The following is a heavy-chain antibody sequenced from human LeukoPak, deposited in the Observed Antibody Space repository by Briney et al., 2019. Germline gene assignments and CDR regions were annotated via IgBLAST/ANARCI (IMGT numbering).Heavy chain of an antibody. CDR1: GFTFSSYA. CDR2: ISGSGGST. D-gene: IGHD6-13*01. Sequence: GGSLRLSCAASGFTFSSYAMSWVRQAPGKGLEWVSAISGSGGSTYYADSVKGRFTISRDNAKNSLYLQMNSLRAEDTAVYYCASIRTSIAAAGTGYWGQGTLVTVSS. J-gene: IGHJ4*02. CDR3: ASIRTSIAAAGTGY. V-gene: IGHV3-23*01.